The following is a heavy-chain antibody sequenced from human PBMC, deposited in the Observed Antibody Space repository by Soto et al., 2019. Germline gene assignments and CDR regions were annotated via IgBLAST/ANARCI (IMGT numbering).Heavy chain of an antibody. CDR3: AREAYYYVSSGYLGVYYYYYGMDV. CDR2: IWYDGSNK. J-gene: IGHJ6*02. CDR1: GFTFSSYG. D-gene: IGHD3-22*01. V-gene: IGHV3-33*01. Sequence: GGSLRLSCAASGFTFSSYGMHWVRQAPGKGLEWVAVIWYDGSNKYYADSVKGRFTIPRDNSKNTLYLQMNSLRAEDTAVYYCAREAYYYVSSGYLGVYYYYYGMDVWGQGTTVTVSS.